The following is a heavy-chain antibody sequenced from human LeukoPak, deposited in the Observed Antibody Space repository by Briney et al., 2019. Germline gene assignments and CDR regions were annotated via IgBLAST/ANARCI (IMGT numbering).Heavy chain of an antibody. V-gene: IGHV3-7*01. CDR1: GFTFSSFW. CDR2: MKQDGSEE. Sequence: PGGSLRLSCAASGFTFSSFWMSWNRQAPGKGLEWVAHMKQDGSEEYHMDSVKGRFTISRDNAKNSLYLQMNSLRAEDTAVYYCARINSGLKWGDALDIWGQGTKVTVSS. CDR3: ARINSGLKWGDALDI. J-gene: IGHJ3*02. D-gene: IGHD5-12*01.